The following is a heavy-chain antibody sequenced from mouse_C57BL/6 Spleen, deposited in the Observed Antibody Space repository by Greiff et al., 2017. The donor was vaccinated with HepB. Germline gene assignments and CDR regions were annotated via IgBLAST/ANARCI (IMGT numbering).Heavy chain of an antibody. V-gene: IGHV5-6*01. Sequence: EVQGVESGGDLVKPGGSLKLSCAASGFTFSSYGMSWVRQTPDKRLEWVATISSGGSYTYYPDSVKGRFTISRDNAKNTLYLQMSSLKSEDTAMYYCARHDYDRVYYAMDYWGQGTSVTVSS. CDR1: GFTFSSYG. CDR2: ISSGGSYT. D-gene: IGHD2-4*01. CDR3: ARHDYDRVYYAMDY. J-gene: IGHJ4*01.